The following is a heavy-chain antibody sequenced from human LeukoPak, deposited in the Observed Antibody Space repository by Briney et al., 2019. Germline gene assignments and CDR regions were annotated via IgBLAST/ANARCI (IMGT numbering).Heavy chain of an antibody. CDR3: ARQDGNYSYLDY. J-gene: IGHJ4*02. Sequence: PSETLSLTCTVSGGSISGYYWSWIRQPPGKGLEWIGYILYSGSTNYNPSLKSRVTISVDTSKNQFSLKLSSVTAADTAVYYCARQDGNYSYLDYWGQGTLVTVSS. CDR2: ILYSGST. V-gene: IGHV4-59*08. CDR1: GGSISGYY. D-gene: IGHD1-26*01.